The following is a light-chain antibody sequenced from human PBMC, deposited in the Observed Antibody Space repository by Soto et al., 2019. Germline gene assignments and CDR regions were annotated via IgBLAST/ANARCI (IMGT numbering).Light chain of an antibody. CDR3: QQYGGSPTS. J-gene: IGKJ1*01. V-gene: IGKV3-20*01. CDR2: GPS. CDR1: QSVTSNY. Sequence: DIVLTQSPGTLSLSPGERATLSCRASQSVTSNYLAWYQQKTGQAPRLLIFGPSIWATGIQDRLSGSGSGTDFTLTISRLEPEDLAVYHCQQYGGSPTSFGQGTKVAIQ.